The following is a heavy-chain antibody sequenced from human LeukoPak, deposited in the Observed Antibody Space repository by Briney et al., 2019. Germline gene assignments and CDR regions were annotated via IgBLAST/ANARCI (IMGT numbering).Heavy chain of an antibody. CDR2: IYTSGST. Sequence: SETLSLTCTVSGGSISSYYWSWIRQPAGKGLEWIGRIYTSGSTNYNPSLKSRVTMSVDTSKNQFSLKLSSVTAADTAVYYCASYSASHDAFDIWGQGTMVTVSS. CDR1: GGSISSYY. V-gene: IGHV4-4*07. D-gene: IGHD2-21*01. J-gene: IGHJ3*02. CDR3: ASYSASHDAFDI.